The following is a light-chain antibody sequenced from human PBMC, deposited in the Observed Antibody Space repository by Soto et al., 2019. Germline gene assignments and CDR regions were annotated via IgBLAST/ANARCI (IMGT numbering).Light chain of an antibody. CDR2: DVS. CDR3: GSYTSSSPLVV. CDR1: SSDVGGYNY. J-gene: IGLJ2*01. Sequence: QSALTQPASVSGSPGQSITISCTGTSSDVGGYNYVSWYQQHPGKAPKLMIYDVSNRPSGVSNRFSGSKSGNTASLTISGLQAEDGADYYCGSYTSSSPLVVFGGGTKLTVL. V-gene: IGLV2-14*01.